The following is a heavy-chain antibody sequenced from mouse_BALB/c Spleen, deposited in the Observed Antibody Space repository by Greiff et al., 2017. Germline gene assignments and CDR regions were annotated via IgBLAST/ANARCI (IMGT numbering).Heavy chain of an antibody. Sequence: DVKLVESGGGLVKPGGSLKLSCAASGFTFSSYTMSWVRQTPEKRLEWVATISSGGSYTYYPDSVKGRFTISRDNAKNTLYLQMSSLKSEDTAMYYCTRDHLRQLGDYWGQGTTLTVSS. V-gene: IGHV5-6-4*01. J-gene: IGHJ2*01. CDR3: TRDHLRQLGDY. D-gene: IGHD3-2*01. CDR1: GFTFSSYT. CDR2: ISSGGSYT.